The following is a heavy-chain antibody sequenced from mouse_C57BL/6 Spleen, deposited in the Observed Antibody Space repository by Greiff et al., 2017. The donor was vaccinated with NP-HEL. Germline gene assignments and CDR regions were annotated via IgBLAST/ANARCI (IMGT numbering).Heavy chain of an antibody. CDR1: GYTFTDHT. CDR3: ARDYGSSYYAMDY. J-gene: IGHJ4*01. Sequence: VQLQQSDAELVKPGASVKISCKVSGYTFTDHTIHWMKQRPEQGLEWIGYIYPRDGSTKYNEKFKGKATLTADKSSSTAYMQLNSLTSEDSAVYCCARDYGSSYYAMDYWGQGTSVTVSS. CDR2: IYPRDGST. V-gene: IGHV1-78*01. D-gene: IGHD1-1*01.